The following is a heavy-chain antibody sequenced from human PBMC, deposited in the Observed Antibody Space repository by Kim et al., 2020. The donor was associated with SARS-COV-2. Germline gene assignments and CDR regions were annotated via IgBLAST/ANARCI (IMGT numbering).Heavy chain of an antibody. J-gene: IGHJ4*02. D-gene: IGHD3-10*01. V-gene: IGHV4-59*01. Sequence: YNPALKSRVTRSVDTSKNQFSLKLSSVTAADTAVYYCARSRGFGESNFDYWGQGTLVTVSS. CDR3: ARSRGFGESNFDY.